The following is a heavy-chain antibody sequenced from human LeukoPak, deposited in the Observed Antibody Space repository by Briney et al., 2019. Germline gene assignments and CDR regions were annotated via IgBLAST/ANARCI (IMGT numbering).Heavy chain of an antibody. J-gene: IGHJ4*02. D-gene: IGHD1-26*01. Sequence: GASVKVSCKASGYTFSDYYIHWVRQAPGQGLEWVGWINPNSGGTDSAQKLQGRVTKTRDTSISATYMELRTLTSDDTAVYYCARGTRGSYSSIHDWGQGTLVTVSS. CDR3: ARGTRGSYSSIHD. CDR2: INPNSGGT. CDR1: GYTFSDYY. V-gene: IGHV1-2*02.